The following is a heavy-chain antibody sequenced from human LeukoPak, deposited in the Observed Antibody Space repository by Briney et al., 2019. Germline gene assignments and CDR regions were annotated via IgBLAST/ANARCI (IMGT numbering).Heavy chain of an antibody. V-gene: IGHV3-48*02. J-gene: IGHJ4*02. Sequence: QTGGSLRLPCAASGFTFSNYGLNWVRQAPGKGLEWVSHISSSGSAKYYADSVKGRFTISRDNAKNSLHLQMNSLRDEDTAVFYCASGSGHWGQGTLVTVSS. CDR2: ISSSGSAK. D-gene: IGHD2-2*03. CDR1: GFTFSNYG. CDR3: ASGSGH.